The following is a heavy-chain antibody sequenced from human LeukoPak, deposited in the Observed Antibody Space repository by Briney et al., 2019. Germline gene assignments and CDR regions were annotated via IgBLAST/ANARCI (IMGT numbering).Heavy chain of an antibody. CDR1: GGSISSYY. D-gene: IGHD6-19*01. Sequence: PSETLSLTRTVSGGSISSYYWSWIRQPAGKGLEWIGRIYTSGSTNYNPSLKSRVTMSVDTSKNQFSLKLSSVTAADTAVYYCAGGYSSGWYGDYWGQGTLVTVSS. J-gene: IGHJ4*02. CDR3: AGGYSSGWYGDY. V-gene: IGHV4-4*07. CDR2: IYTSGST.